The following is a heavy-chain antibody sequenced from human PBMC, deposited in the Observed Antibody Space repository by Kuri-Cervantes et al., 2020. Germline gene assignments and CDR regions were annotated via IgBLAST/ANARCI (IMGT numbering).Heavy chain of an antibody. CDR1: GVSMNTYY. CDR2: IYYSGTT. Sequence: ESLKISCAVSGVSMNTYYWSWIRQPPGKGLEWIGYIYYSGTTNYNPSLKSRVTMSVDTSKNQLSLRLSSVTAADTAVYYCASASGYLNYWGQGTLVTVSS. J-gene: IGHJ4*02. CDR3: ASASGYLNY. V-gene: IGHV4-59*01. D-gene: IGHD2-15*01.